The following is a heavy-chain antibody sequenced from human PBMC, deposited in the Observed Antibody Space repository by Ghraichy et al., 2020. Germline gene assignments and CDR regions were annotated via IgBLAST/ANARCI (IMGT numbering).Heavy chain of an antibody. CDR1: GFTFSGYN. CDR2: ITSSSRTI. D-gene: IGHD4-23*01. Sequence: GGSLRLSCVGSGFTFSGYNMSWVRQSPGKGLEWVSYITSSSRTIFYADSVKGRFTISRDNAQNSLYLQMNSLRDEDTAIYYCARASSVVRFYYYAGMDVWGQGTTVTVSS. CDR3: ARASSVVRFYYYAGMDV. V-gene: IGHV3-48*02. J-gene: IGHJ6*02.